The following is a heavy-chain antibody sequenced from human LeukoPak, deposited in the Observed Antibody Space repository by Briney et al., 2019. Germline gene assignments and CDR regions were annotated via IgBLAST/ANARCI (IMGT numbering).Heavy chain of an antibody. CDR3: TRASHYDILTGSYPGAFDI. CDR1: GFTFGDYA. Sequence: SGGSLRLSCTASGFTFGDYAMSWFRQPPGKGLEWVGFIRSKAYGGTTEYAASVKGRFTISRDDSKSIAYLQMNSLKTEDTAVYYCTRASHYDILTGSYPGAFDIWGQGTMVTVSS. V-gene: IGHV3-49*03. D-gene: IGHD3-9*01. J-gene: IGHJ3*02. CDR2: IRSKAYGGTT.